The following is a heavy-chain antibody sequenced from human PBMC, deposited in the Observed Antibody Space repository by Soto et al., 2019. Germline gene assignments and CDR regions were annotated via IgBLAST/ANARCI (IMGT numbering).Heavy chain of an antibody. CDR3: AREAYDILTGRNYQHGMDV. Sequence: QVQLVESGGGVVQPGRSLRLSCGASGFTFNNYAMHWVRQAPGKGLEWVAVISYDGNNKYYADSVKGRFTISRDDSKNTLYLQMNSLRPEDTAVYYCAREAYDILTGRNYQHGMDVWGQGTTVTVSS. CDR1: GFTFNNYA. V-gene: IGHV3-30-3*01. J-gene: IGHJ6*02. CDR2: ISYDGNNK. D-gene: IGHD3-9*01.